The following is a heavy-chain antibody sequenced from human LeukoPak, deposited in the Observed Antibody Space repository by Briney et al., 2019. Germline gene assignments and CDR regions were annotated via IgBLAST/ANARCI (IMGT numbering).Heavy chain of an antibody. CDR2: IYSSGST. CDR1: GGSISSYY. J-gene: IGHJ3*02. Sequence: PSETLSLTCTVSGGSISSYYWNWIRQFPGKGLEWIGYIYSSGSTNYNPSLKSRVTISVDTSKNQFSLKLSSVTAADTAVYYCARQNAFDIWGQGTMVTVSS. CDR3: ARQNAFDI. V-gene: IGHV4-59*01.